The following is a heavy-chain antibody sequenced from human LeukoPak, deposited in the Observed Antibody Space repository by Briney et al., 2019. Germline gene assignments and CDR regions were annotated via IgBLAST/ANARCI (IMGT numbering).Heavy chain of an antibody. CDR2: ISTSSTTI. J-gene: IGHJ4*02. CDR1: GFTFSSYE. V-gene: IGHV3-48*01. CDR3: ARDLYGDNSFDY. Sequence: GGSLRLSCAASGFTFSSYEMNWVRQAPGKGLEWVSYISTSSTTIYYADSVKGRFTISRDNAKNSLYLQMNSLRGEDTAVYYCARDLYGDNSFDYWGQGTLVTVSS. D-gene: IGHD4-17*01.